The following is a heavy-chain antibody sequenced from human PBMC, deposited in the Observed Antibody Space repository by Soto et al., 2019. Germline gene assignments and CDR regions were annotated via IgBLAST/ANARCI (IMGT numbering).Heavy chain of an antibody. CDR2: ISGSGGST. CDR1: GFTFSSYA. D-gene: IGHD3-10*01. CDR3: AKDGRFWWFGEEYYCYAMDV. Sequence: PGGPLRLSCAASGFTFSSYAMSWVRQAPGKGLEWVSAISGSGGSTYYAYSVKGRFTISRSNSNNTLYLQMNSLRAEYTALYYCAKDGRFWWFGEEYYCYAMDVWRQGTTVPVSS. J-gene: IGHJ6*01. V-gene: IGHV3-23*01.